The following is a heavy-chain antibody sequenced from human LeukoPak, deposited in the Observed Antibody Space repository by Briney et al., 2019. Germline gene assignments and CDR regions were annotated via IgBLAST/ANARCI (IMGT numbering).Heavy chain of an antibody. CDR3: ARVPGRNVLRYLEASSNWFDP. J-gene: IGHJ5*02. CDR2: INPNSGGT. V-gene: IGHV1-2*02. Sequence: GASVKVSCKASGYTFTGYYMHWARQAPGQGLEWMGWINPNSGGTNYAQKFQGRVTMTRDTSISTAYMELSRLRSDDTAVYYCARVPGRNVLRYLEASSNWFDPWGQGTLVTVSS. D-gene: IGHD3-9*01. CDR1: GYTFTGYY.